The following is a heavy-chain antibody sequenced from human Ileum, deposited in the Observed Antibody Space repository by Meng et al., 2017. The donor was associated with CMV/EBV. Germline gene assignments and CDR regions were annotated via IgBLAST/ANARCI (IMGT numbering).Heavy chain of an antibody. CDR3: AKADGTVIPNWFDS. J-gene: IGHJ5*01. D-gene: IGHD1-1*01. CDR2: FSNNGANT. CDR1: FTNSA. Sequence: FTNSAMQRDLRSTGRGLGCVTSFSNNGANTYSEDSLKGRFTISRDNYNNAVYLQMNSLRVEDTAVYYCAKADGTVIPNWFDSWGQGTLVTVSS. V-gene: IGHV3-23*01.